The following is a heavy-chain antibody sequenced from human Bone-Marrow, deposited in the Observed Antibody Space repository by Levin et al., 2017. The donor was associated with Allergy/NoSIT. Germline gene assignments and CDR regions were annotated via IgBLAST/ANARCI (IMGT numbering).Heavy chain of an antibody. CDR3: AHRLWNIWNDWGFDY. Sequence: QTLSLTCTFSGFSLSISGVSVGWIRQPPGKALEWLALISWDDDERYRPSLKRRDTITKDTSKSQVVLTMTDMDPVDTATYYCAHRLWNIWNDWGFDYWGQGTLVTVSS. D-gene: IGHD1-20*01. J-gene: IGHJ4*02. CDR1: GFSLSISGVS. V-gene: IGHV2-5*02. CDR2: ISWDDDE.